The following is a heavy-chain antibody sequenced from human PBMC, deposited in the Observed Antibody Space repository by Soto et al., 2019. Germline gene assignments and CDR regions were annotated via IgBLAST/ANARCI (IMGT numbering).Heavy chain of an antibody. J-gene: IGHJ4*02. CDR1: GDSISSYY. Sequence: QVQLQESGPGLVKPSETLSLTCAVSGDSISSYYCMWIRQPPGKGLESIGYLYYGRSANYNPSLMIRVTLSLDSSTNHFSLTLSSLPAADTADYNWRMRSMAVVPEYWGQGTLVTVSS. CDR2: LYYGRSA. V-gene: IGHV4-59*01. CDR3: RMRSMAVVPEY. D-gene: IGHD3-22*01.